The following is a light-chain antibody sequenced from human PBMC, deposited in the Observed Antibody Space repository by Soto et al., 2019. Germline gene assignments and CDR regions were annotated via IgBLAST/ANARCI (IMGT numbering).Light chain of an antibody. CDR2: DVS. J-gene: IGLJ1*01. CDR3: SSYTSSSTIYV. CDR1: SSDVGGSNY. Sequence: QSALTQPASVSGSPGQSITISCTGTSSDVGGSNYVSWYQQHPGKAPKLMIYDVSNRPSGVSNRLSGSKSVNTASLTISGLQAEDEADYYCSSYTSSSTIYVFGTGTNLTVL. V-gene: IGLV2-14*01.